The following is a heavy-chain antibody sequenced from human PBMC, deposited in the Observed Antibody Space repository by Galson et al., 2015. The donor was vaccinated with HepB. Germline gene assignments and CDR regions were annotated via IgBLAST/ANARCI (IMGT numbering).Heavy chain of an antibody. J-gene: IGHJ3*02. CDR1: GYTFTSYA. CDR3: ARERVPVLAARPTGPIDAFDI. D-gene: IGHD6-6*01. V-gene: IGHV7-4-1*02. Sequence: SVKVSCKASGYTFTSYAMNWVRQAPGQGLEWMGWINTNTGNPTYAQGFTGRFVFSLDTSVSTAYLQISSLEAEDTAVYYCARERVPVLAARPTGPIDAFDIWGQGTMVTVSS. CDR2: INTNTGNP.